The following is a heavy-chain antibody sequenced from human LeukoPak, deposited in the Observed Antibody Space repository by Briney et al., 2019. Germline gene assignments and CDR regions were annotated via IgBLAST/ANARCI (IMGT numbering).Heavy chain of an antibody. CDR2: IYHSGNT. Sequence: PSETLSLTCAVSGGSISSSNWWSWVRQPPGKGLEWIGEIYHSGNTNYNPSLKSRVTISVDKSKNQFSLKLSSVTAADTAVYYCASSSGSGTTKFDYWGQGTLVTVSS. V-gene: IGHV4-4*02. J-gene: IGHJ4*02. D-gene: IGHD3-10*01. CDR1: GGSISSSNW. CDR3: ASSSGSGTTKFDY.